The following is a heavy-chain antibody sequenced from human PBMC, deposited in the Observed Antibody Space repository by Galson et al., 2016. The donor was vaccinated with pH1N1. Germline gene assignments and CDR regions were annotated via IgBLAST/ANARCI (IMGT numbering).Heavy chain of an antibody. D-gene: IGHD4-17*01. J-gene: IGHJ4*02. CDR2: INPNSGGT. CDR1: GYTFTGYH. V-gene: IGHV1-2*02. CDR3: ARAGYGDYVGYFDY. Sequence: SVKVSCKASGYTFTGYHMHWVRQAPGQGLEWMGWINPNSGGTNYAQKFQGRVTMTTDTSTSTAYMELRSLRSDDTAVYYCARAGYGDYVGYFDYWGQGTLVTVSS.